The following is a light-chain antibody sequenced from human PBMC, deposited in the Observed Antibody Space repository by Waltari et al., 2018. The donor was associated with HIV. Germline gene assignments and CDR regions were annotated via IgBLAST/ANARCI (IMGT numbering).Light chain of an antibody. CDR1: SSKFGNDF. Sequence: KVTISCSGSSSKFGNDFVSWYQHLPGAAPKLLIYDNDRRPSGISDRFSGSKSGTSATLGITGLQTGDEADYYCGTWDTSLGAGVFGGGTKLTVL. J-gene: IGLJ3*02. CDR2: DND. CDR3: GTWDTSLGAGV. V-gene: IGLV1-51*01.